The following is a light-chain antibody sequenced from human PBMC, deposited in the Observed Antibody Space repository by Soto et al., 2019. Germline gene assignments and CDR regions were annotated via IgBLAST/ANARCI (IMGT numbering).Light chain of an antibody. Sequence: DIQMTQSPSSLSASVGDRVTITCRASQGINNFLAWFQQKPGKVPEFLVYAASTLRSGVPSRFSGNGSGTEFTLTISSLQPEDVATYYCQKYNSAPFTFGPGTRVDIK. J-gene: IGKJ3*01. CDR2: AAS. V-gene: IGKV1-27*01. CDR1: QGINNF. CDR3: QKYNSAPFT.